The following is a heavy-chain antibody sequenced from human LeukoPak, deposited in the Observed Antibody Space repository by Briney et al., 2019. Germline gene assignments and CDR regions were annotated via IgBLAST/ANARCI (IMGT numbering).Heavy chain of an antibody. D-gene: IGHD2-2*01. CDR2: IYPSGVV. J-gene: IGHJ4*02. V-gene: IGHV4-4*07. CDR1: GGSISNYY. Sequence: SETLSLTCTVSGGSISNYYWSWIRQPAGKGLEWIGRIYPSGVVNYNPSLKSRVTMSVDTSKSQFSLKLSSVTAADTAVYYCARVAVLPAATWYFDYWGQGTLVTVSS. CDR3: ARVAVLPAATWYFDY.